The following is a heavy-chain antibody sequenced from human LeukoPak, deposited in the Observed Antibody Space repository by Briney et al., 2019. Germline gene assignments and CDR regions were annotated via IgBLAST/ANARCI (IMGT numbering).Heavy chain of an antibody. V-gene: IGHV3-30*18. D-gene: IGHD3-22*01. CDR1: GFTFSSYG. Sequence: GGSLRLSCAASGFTFSSYGMHWVRQAPGKGLEWVAVISYDGSNKYYADSVKGRFTISRDNSKNTLYLQMNSLRAEDTAVYYCAKDRAMIRPNYYFDYWGQGTLVTVSS. J-gene: IGHJ4*02. CDR3: AKDRAMIRPNYYFDY. CDR2: ISYDGSNK.